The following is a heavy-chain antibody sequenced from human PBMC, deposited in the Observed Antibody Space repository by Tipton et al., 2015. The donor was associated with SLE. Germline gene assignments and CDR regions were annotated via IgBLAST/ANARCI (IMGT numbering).Heavy chain of an antibody. CDR2: IYTTGST. CDR1: GDSISSGDCY. CDR3: ATGGCSSWYFFDY. D-gene: IGHD6-13*01. V-gene: IGHV4-61*09. Sequence: TLSLTCTVSGDSISSGDCYWSWIRQPAGKGLEWIGHIYTTGSTNFNPSLKSRVAISADTSKRQFSLKLSSVTAADTAVYYVATGGCSSWYFFDYWGQGTGVTLPS. J-gene: IGHJ4*02.